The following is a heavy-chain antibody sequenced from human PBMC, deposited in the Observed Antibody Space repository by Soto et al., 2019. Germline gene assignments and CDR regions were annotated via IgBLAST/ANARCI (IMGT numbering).Heavy chain of an antibody. CDR2: INPNSGGT. Sequence: ASVKVSCKASGYTFTGYYMHWVRQAPGQGLEWMGWINPNSGGTNYAQKFQGWVTMTRDTSISTAYMELSRLRSDDTAVYYCARGLSTGTTLVFGLGYWGQGTLVTVSS. J-gene: IGHJ4*02. CDR3: ARGLSTGTTLVFGLGY. CDR1: GYTFTGYY. V-gene: IGHV1-2*04. D-gene: IGHD1-1*01.